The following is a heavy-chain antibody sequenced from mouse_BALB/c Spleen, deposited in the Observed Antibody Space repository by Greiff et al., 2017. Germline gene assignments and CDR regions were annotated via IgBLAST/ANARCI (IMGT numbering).Heavy chain of an antibody. Sequence: EVQLVESGGGLVQPGGSRKLSCAASGFTFSSFGMHWVRQAPEKGLEWVAYISSGSSTIYYADTVKGRFTISRDNPKNTLFLQMTSLRSEDTAMYYCARSEGYDYDVGAMDYWGQGTSVTVSS. V-gene: IGHV5-17*02. CDR2: ISSGSSTI. CDR3: ARSEGYDYDVGAMDY. CDR1: GFTFSSFG. D-gene: IGHD2-4*01. J-gene: IGHJ4*01.